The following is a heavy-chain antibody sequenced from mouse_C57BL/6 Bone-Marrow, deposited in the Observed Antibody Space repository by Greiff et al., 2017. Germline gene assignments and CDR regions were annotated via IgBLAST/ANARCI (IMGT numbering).Heavy chain of an antibody. D-gene: IGHD2-4*01. V-gene: IGHV14-4*01. CDR2: IDPENGDT. CDR3: TSLIYYDYGLFAY. Sequence: LVESGAELVRPGASVKLSCTASGFNIKDDYMHWVKQRPEQGLEWIGWIDPENGDTEYASKFQGKATITADTSSNTAYLQLSSLTSADTAFYYCTSLIYYDYGLFAYWGQGTLVTVSA. J-gene: IGHJ3*01. CDR1: GFNIKDDY.